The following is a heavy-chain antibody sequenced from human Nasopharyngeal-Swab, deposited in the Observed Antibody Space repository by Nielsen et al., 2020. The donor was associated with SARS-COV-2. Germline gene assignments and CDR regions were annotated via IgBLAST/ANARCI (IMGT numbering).Heavy chain of an antibody. CDR1: GYTFTGYY. V-gene: IGHV1-2*06. Sequence: ASVKVSCKASGYTFTGYYMHWVRQAPGQGLEWMGRINSNSGDTKYAQKFQGRVTMTRDTSISTADMELSRLRSDDTAVYYCARGNNYGYDYWGQGILVTVSS. D-gene: IGHD5-18*01. J-gene: IGHJ4*02. CDR2: INSNSGDT. CDR3: ARGNNYGYDY.